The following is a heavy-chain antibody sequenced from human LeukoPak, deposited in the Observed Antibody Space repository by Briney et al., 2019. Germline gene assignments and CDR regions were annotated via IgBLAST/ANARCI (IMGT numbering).Heavy chain of an antibody. CDR1: GDSLKYYY. J-gene: IGHJ6*03. V-gene: IGHV4-4*07. Sequence: SETLSLTCHVSGDSLKYYYWNWIRQPAGQALEWLGRIYISGSSTYNPSLKNRVTMSLDTSTNQISVKLTSVTAADTAVYYCARGDYDYYYMDVWGKGTPVTISS. CDR2: IYISGSS. CDR3: ARGDYDYYYMDV.